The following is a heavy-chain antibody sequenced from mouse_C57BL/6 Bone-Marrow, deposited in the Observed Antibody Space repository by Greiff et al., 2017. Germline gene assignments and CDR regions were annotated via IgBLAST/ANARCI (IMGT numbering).Heavy chain of an antibody. CDR3: AREGRDYYSNHYYAMDY. CDR2: IYIGNGYT. Sequence: VQLQQSGAELVRPGSSVKMSCKTSGYTFTSYGINWVKQRPGQGLEWIGYIYIGNGYTEYNEKFKGKATLALDTSSSTTYMPLSSLTSEDSAIYFYAREGRDYYSNHYYAMDYWGQGTSATVSS. D-gene: IGHD2-5*01. V-gene: IGHV1-58*01. CDR1: GYTFTSYG. J-gene: IGHJ4*01.